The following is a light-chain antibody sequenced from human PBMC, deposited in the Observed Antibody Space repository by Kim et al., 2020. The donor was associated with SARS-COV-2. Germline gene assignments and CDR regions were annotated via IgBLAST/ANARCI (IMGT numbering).Light chain of an antibody. J-gene: IGLJ3*02. CDR3: NSRDSSGNHWV. Sequence: SSELNQDPAVSVALGQTVRITCQGDSLRSYYASWYQQKPGQAPVLVIYGKNNRPSGIPDRFSGSSSGNTASLTITGAQAEDEADYYCNSRDSSGNHWVFGGGTKVTVL. V-gene: IGLV3-19*01. CDR2: GKN. CDR1: SLRSYY.